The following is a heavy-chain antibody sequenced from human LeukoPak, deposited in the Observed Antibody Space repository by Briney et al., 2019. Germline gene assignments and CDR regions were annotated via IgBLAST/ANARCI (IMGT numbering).Heavy chain of an antibody. V-gene: IGHV1-18*01. CDR3: ARGDYGGSADY. Sequence: EASVKVSCKASGYTFNIYGINWVRQAPGQGLEWMGWISGYNGNTKYAQKSQGRVTMTTDTSTSTAYMELRSLRSDDTAVFYCARGDYGGSADYWGQGTLVTVSS. D-gene: IGHD4-23*01. J-gene: IGHJ4*02. CDR1: GYTFNIYG. CDR2: ISGYNGNT.